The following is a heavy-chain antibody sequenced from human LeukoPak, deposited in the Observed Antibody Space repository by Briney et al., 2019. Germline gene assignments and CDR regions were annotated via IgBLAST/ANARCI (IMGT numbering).Heavy chain of an antibody. J-gene: IGHJ4*02. V-gene: IGHV1-2*02. CDR3: AKFSRYNTRWYSWNVVF. D-gene: IGHD2-15*01. CDR1: GYTFIGYY. Sequence: GASVTVSFKASGYTFIGYYRHWVRQAPGQGLEWMGWTNPNSGGTNYAQKFQGRVTMTRDTSISTAYLELISLRSDDTAVYYCAKFSRYNTRWYSWNVVFWGQRTLVTVSS. CDR2: TNPNSGGT.